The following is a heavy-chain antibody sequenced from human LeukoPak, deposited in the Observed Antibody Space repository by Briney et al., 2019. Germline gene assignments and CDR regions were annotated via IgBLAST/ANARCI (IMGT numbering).Heavy chain of an antibody. CDR1: GFTFSGSA. Sequence: GGSLRLSCAASGFTFSGSAMHWVRQAPGKGLEWVGRIRSKANSYATAYAASVKGRFTISRDDSKNTAYLQMNSLKTEDTAVYYCTRASATYSSYLRGYYMDVWGKGTTVTVSS. J-gene: IGHJ6*03. CDR3: TRASATYSSYLRGYYMDV. D-gene: IGHD6-6*01. V-gene: IGHV3-73*01. CDR2: IRSKANSYAT.